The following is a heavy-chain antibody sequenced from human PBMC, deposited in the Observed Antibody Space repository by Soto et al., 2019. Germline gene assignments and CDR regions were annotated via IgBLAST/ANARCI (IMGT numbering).Heavy chain of an antibody. CDR2: INPSGSST. D-gene: IGHD2-8*01. V-gene: IGHV1-46*01. CDR1: GYTFTSYY. CDR3: ARGEYCTNGVCPPPPPYSDY. J-gene: IGHJ4*02. Sequence: ASVKVSCKASGYTFTSYYMHWVRQAPGQGLEWMGIINPSGSSTSYAQKFQGRVTMTRDTSTSTVYMELSSLRSEDTAVYYCARGEYCTNGVCPPPPPYSDYWGQGTLVTVSS.